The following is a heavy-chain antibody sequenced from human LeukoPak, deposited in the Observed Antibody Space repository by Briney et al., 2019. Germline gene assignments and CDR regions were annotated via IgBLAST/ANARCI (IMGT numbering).Heavy chain of an antibody. CDR3: ARPPEELRPDAFDI. CDR1: GFSFNTYW. Sequence: GESLKISCRVSGFSFNTYWIGWVRQMPGKGLEWMGIIYPVDSDTKYSPSFQGQVTISADRSISTAYLEWSSLKASDTAMYYCARPPEELRPDAFDIWGQGTMVTVSS. J-gene: IGHJ3*02. D-gene: IGHD1-26*01. V-gene: IGHV5-51*01. CDR2: IYPVDSDT.